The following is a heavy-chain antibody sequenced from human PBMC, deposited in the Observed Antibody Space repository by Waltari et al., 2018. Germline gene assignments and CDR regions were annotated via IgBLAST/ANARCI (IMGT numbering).Heavy chain of an antibody. CDR1: GFTFSSYA. CDR2: ISGSGGST. J-gene: IGHJ6*02. D-gene: IGHD3-10*01. CDR3: ARAVRGVLISYYYYGMDV. Sequence: EVQLLESGGGLVQPGGSLRLSCAASGFTFSSYAMSWVRQAPGKGLECVSAISGSGGSTYYADSVKGRFTISRDNSKNTLYLQMNSLRAEDTAVYYCARAVRGVLISYYYYGMDVWGQGTTVTVSS. V-gene: IGHV3-23*01.